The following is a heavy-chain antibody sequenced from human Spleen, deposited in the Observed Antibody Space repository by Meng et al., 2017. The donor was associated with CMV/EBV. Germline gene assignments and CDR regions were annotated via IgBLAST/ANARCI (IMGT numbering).Heavy chain of an antibody. D-gene: IGHD2-2*01. CDR1: GFTVSSNY. CDR3: AKADLGYCSGTICYRFDY. Sequence: GESLKISCAASGFTVSSNYMSWVRQAPGKGLEWVSVIYSGGSTYYADSVKGRFTISRDNSKNTLYLQMNSMRAEDTAVYYCAKADLGYCSGTICYRFDYWGQGTMVTVSS. J-gene: IGHJ4*02. CDR2: IYSGGST. V-gene: IGHV3-53*01.